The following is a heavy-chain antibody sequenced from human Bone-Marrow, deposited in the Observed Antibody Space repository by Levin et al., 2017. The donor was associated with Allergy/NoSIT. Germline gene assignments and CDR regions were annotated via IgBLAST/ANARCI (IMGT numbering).Heavy chain of an antibody. CDR2: IYSGGGT. J-gene: IGHJ4*02. V-gene: IGHV3-66*01. CDR3: GRDGPGGGH. Sequence: GESLKISCTASGVTVFNNYFMWVRQAPGKGLEWVSHIYSGGGTNYADSVKGRFSVSRDNSKNTVYLQMNSLRSDDTAVYYCGRDGPGGGHWGPGTQVTVSS. CDR1: GVTVFNNY. D-gene: IGHD3-10*01.